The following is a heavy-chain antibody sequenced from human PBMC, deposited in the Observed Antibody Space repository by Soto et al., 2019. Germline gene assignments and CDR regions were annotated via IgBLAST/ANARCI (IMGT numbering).Heavy chain of an antibody. CDR3: EARGSYRYSLEDG. CDR1: GGSISSGGYY. J-gene: IGHJ6*01. D-gene: IGHD3-16*02. Sequence: SETLSLTCTVSGGSISSGGYYWSWIRQHPGKGLEWIGYIYYSGSTYYNPSLKSRVTISVDTSKNQFSLKLSSVTAADKAVYYGEARGSYRYSLEDGWGEGTTVTV. V-gene: IGHV4-31*03. CDR2: IYYSGST.